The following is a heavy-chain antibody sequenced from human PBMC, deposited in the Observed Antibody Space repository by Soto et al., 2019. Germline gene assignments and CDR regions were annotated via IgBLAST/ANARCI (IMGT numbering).Heavy chain of an antibody. CDR3: ASTMIVVQDWFDP. Sequence: SETLSLTCAVYGGAFSGYYWSWIRQPPGKGLEWIGEINHSGSTNYNPSLKSRVTISVDTSKNQFSLKLSSVTAADTAVYYCASTMIVVQDWFDPWGQGTLVTVSS. CDR2: INHSGST. V-gene: IGHV4-34*01. CDR1: GGAFSGYY. J-gene: IGHJ5*02. D-gene: IGHD3-22*01.